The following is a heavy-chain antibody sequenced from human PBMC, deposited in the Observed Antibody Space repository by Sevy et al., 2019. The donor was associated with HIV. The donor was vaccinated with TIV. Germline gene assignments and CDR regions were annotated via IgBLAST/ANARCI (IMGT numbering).Heavy chain of an antibody. D-gene: IGHD2-15*01. V-gene: IGHV3-7*03. CDR2: IKQDGSEK. CDR1: GFTFSSYW. Sequence: GGSLRLSCAASGFTFSSYWMSWVRQAPGKGLEWVANIKQDGSEKYYVDSVKGRFTISRDNAKNSLYLQMNSLRAEDTAVYYCARDQGGVVPGYYGMDVWGQGTTVTVSS. J-gene: IGHJ6*02. CDR3: ARDQGGVVPGYYGMDV.